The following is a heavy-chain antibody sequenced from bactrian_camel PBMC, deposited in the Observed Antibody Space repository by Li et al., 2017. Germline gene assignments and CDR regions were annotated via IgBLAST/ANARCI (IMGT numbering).Heavy chain of an antibody. CDR2: VDSAGDT. CDR3: ATDRRKYYGSWYLLGRPSEYTY. CDR1: GYTCSNCY. V-gene: IGHV3S42*01. D-gene: IGHD6*01. J-gene: IGHJ4*01. Sequence: VQLVESGGGSVQAGGSLRLSCAASGYTCSNCYMGWFRQAPGREREGVAAVDSAGDTSYADSVKGRFTISKDNAKNTLYLQMNSLKPEDTAMYYCATDRRKYYGSWYLLGRPSEYTYWGQGTQVTVS.